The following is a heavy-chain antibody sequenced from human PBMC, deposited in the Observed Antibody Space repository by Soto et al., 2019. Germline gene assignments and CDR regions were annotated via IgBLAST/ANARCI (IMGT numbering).Heavy chain of an antibody. V-gene: IGHV3-23*01. Sequence: GKGLEWVSAISSSGDSTYFADSVKGRVTISRDNSRNTLYLQMSSLRAEDTVFHSCDSIRGCPPDSAYRRNRSSDL. CDR3: DSIRGCPPDSAYRRNRSSDL. CDR2: ISSSGDST. D-gene: IGHD2-21*01. J-gene: IGHJ2*01.